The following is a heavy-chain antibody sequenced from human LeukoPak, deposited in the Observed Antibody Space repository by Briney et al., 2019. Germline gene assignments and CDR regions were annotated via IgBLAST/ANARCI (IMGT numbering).Heavy chain of an antibody. CDR1: GFTFSRHD. CDR2: ISYDGSNK. Sequence: PGRSLRLSCVASGFTFSRHDMNWVRQAPGKGLEWVAVISYDGSNKYYADSVKGRFTISRDNSKNTLYLQMNSLRTEDTAVYYCAKGVSSSWSNGAFDIWGQGTMVTVSS. CDR3: AKGVSSSWSNGAFDI. J-gene: IGHJ3*02. V-gene: IGHV3-30*18. D-gene: IGHD6-13*01.